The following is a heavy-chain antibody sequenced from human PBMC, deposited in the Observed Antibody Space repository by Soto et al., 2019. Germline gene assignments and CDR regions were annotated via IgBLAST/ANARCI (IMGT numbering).Heavy chain of an antibody. J-gene: IGHJ6*01. Sequence: QVQVVQSGVEVRRPGSSVKVSCKASGDTFKNCVISWVRQAPGQGLEWMGGIIPLFGTTDFAQRLQGRLTITMDESTTTAYMERSRLRSEYMAAYYCAAELGFGKFSVVWGQLATVIVSS. CDR3: AAELGFGKFSVV. CDR2: IIPLFGTT. V-gene: IGHV1-69*01. D-gene: IGHD7-27*01. CDR1: GDTFKNCV.